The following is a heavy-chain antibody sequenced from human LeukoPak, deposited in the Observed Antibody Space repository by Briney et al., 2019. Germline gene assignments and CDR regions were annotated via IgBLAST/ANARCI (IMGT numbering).Heavy chain of an antibody. CDR3: ASRTAMVRSVDY. V-gene: IGHV4-34*01. J-gene: IGHJ4*02. CDR1: GGSFSGYY. Sequence: PSETLSLTCAVYGGSFSGYYWSWIRQPPGKGLEWIGEINHSGSTNYNPSLKSRVTISVDTSKNQFSLKLSSVTAADTAVYYCASRTAMVRSVDYWGQGTLVTVSS. CDR2: INHSGST. D-gene: IGHD5-18*01.